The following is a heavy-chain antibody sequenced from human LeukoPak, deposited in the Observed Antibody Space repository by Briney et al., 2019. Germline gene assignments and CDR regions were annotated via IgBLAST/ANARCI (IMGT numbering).Heavy chain of an antibody. CDR2: IYYSGNT. J-gene: IGHJ4*02. Sequence: SETLSLTCTVSGGSISSYYWSWIRQPPGKGLECIGYIYYSGNTNYNPSLKSRFTISVDTSKNQFSLKLSSVTAADTAVYYCARGGDYLFDYWGQGTLVTVSS. CDR3: ARGGDYLFDY. V-gene: IGHV4-59*01. CDR1: GGSISSYY. D-gene: IGHD4-17*01.